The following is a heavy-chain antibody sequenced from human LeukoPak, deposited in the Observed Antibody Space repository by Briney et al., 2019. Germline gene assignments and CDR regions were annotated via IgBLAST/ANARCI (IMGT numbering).Heavy chain of an antibody. CDR2: IYHSGST. D-gene: IGHD6-19*01. Sequence: SGTLSLTCAVSGGSISSDNWWSWVRQPPGKGLEWIGEIYHSGSTNYNPSLQSRVTISVDKSNNHFSLRLTSVTAADTAVYYCATNGWYCLDHWGQGALVTVSS. V-gene: IGHV4-4*02. CDR3: ATNGWYCLDH. CDR1: GGSISSDNW. J-gene: IGHJ1*01.